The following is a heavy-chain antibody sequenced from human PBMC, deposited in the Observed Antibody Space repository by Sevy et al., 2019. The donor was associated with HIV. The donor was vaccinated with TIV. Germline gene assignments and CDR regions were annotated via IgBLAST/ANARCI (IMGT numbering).Heavy chain of an antibody. Sequence: GSLRLSCAASGFRFSSYGMNWVRRAPGKGLEWVAFLPYDGSKEDYAASVKGRFTISRDNSKNTLYLQMNSLRAEDTAEYYCTKDMVTFGGIIANSPGGFDIWGQGTMVTVSS. CDR3: TKDMVTFGGIIANSPGGFDI. CDR2: LPYDGSKE. J-gene: IGHJ3*02. CDR1: GFRFSSYG. D-gene: IGHD3-16*02. V-gene: IGHV3-30*02.